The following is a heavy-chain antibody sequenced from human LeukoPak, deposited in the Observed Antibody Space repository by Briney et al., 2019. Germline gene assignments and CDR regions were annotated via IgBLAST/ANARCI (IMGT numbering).Heavy chain of an antibody. CDR1: GFTFSDYY. J-gene: IGHJ4*02. D-gene: IGHD3-9*01. CDR2: ISSSGSTI. V-gene: IGHV3-11*01. Sequence: PGGSLRLSCAASGFTFSDYYMSWIRQAPGKGLEWVSYISSSGSTIYYADSVKGRFTISRDNAKNSLYLQMNSLRAEDTAVYYCARGGDYDILTSRDYYFDYWGQGTLVTVSS. CDR3: ARGGDYDILTSRDYYFDY.